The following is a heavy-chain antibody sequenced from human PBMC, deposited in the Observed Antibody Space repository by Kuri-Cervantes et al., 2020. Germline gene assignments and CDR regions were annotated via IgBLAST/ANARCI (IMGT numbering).Heavy chain of an antibody. D-gene: IGHD1-26*01. Sequence: GESLKISCAASGFTFGSYGMHWVRQAPGKGLEWVAFIRYDGSNKYYADSVKGRFTISRDNAKNSLYLQMNSLRAEDTAVYYCARSGSYRLFGYWGQGTLVTVSS. V-gene: IGHV3-30*02. CDR3: ARSGSYRLFGY. CDR1: GFTFGSYG. J-gene: IGHJ4*02. CDR2: IRYDGSNK.